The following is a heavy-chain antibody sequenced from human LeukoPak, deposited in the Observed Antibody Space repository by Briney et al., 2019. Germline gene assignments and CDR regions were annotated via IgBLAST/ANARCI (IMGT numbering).Heavy chain of an antibody. CDR1: GGSISSYY. J-gene: IGHJ5*02. CDR3: ARYEDWFDP. D-gene: IGHD3-16*01. CDR2: IYYSGST. Sequence: SETLSLTCTVSGGSISSYYWSWIRQPPGKGLEWIGYIYYSGSTNYNPSLESRVTISVDTSKNQFSLKLSSVTAADTAVYYCARYEDWFDPWGQGTLVTVSS. V-gene: IGHV4-59*01.